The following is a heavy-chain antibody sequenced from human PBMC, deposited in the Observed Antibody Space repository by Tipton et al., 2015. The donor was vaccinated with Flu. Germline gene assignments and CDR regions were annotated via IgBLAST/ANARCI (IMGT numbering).Heavy chain of an antibody. V-gene: IGHV3-7*03. CDR1: GFTFGSYW. D-gene: IGHD2-21*01. J-gene: IGHJ4*02. Sequence: SLRLSCAASGFTFGSYWMTWVRQAPGKGLEWVANINQDGSVKYYVDSVKGRFTISRDNAKNSVFLQMNSLRAEDTAVYYCARQIGGGDCYWGQGTLVTVSS. CDR2: INQDGSVK. CDR3: ARQIGGGDCY.